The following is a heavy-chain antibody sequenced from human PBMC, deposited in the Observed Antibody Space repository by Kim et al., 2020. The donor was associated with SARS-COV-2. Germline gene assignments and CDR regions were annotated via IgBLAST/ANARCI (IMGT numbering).Heavy chain of an antibody. D-gene: IGHD1-26*01. CDR2: IYPGDSDT. J-gene: IGHJ5*02. CDR3: ARHKTWGSYFNWFDP. V-gene: IGHV5-51*01. CDR1: GYSFTSYW. Sequence: GESLKISCKGSGYSFTSYWIGWVRQMPGKGLEWMGIIYPGDSDTRYSPSFQGQVTISADKSISTAYLQWSSPKASDTAMYYCARHKTWGSYFNWFDPWGQGTLVTVSS.